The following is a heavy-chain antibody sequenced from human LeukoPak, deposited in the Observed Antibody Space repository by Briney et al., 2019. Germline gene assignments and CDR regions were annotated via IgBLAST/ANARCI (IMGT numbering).Heavy chain of an antibody. D-gene: IGHD6-6*01. V-gene: IGHV4-39*01. CDR1: GGSIFSSTYY. CDR3: ARLGSSSPNWYFDL. CDR2: IYYSGST. J-gene: IGHJ2*01. Sequence: SETLSLTCTVSGGSIFSSTYYWGWIRQPPGKGLEWIGSIYYSGSTYYNPSLKSRVTTSVDTSKNQFSLKLTSVTAADTAVYDCARLGSSSPNWYFDLWGRGTLVTVSS.